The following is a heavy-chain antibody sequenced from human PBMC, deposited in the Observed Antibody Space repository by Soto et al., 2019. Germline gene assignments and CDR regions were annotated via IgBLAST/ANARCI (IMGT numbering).Heavy chain of an antibody. D-gene: IGHD3-10*01. CDR1: GFTFSTFD. V-gene: IGHV3-13*01. Sequence: GGSLRLSCAGSGFTFSTFDIHWVRQAPGKGLEWVSGIGTLSDTFYAASVQGRFTISRQNAKNYVYLQMNSLRAGDTAFYYCARGRSFSYDSTPPPMFDPRGQGTLVTVSS. CDR2: IGTLSDT. J-gene: IGHJ5*02. CDR3: ARGRSFSYDSTPPPMFDP.